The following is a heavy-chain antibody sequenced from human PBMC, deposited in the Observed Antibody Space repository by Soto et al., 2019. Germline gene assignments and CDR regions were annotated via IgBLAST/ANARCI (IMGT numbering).Heavy chain of an antibody. V-gene: IGHV7-4-1*01. D-gene: IGHD1-26*01. CDR1: GYSFTRYS. CDR3: ARDRASGSFDY. CDR2: INPNTGKP. Sequence: ASVKVSCKGSGYSFTRYSINWLRQAPGQGFERMGWINPNTGKPTYDQGFTGRFVFSVDTSVSTVYLQISSLKADDSAVYYCARDRASGSFDYWGQGTQVTVSS. J-gene: IGHJ4*02.